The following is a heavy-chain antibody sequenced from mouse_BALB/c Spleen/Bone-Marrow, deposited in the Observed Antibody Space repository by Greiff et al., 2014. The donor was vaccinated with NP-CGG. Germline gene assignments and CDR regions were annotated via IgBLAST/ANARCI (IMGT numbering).Heavy chain of an antibody. J-gene: IGHJ4*01. CDR1: GYSFTGYN. Sequence: EVKLVESGPELEKSGASVKISCKASGYSFTGYNMNWVKQSNGKSLEWIGNIDPYYGGTSYNQKFKGKATLTVDKSSSTAYMQLKSLTSEDSAVYYCARRGTYGSSPYDYAMDYWGQGTSVTVSS. V-gene: IGHV1-39*01. CDR2: IDPYYGGT. D-gene: IGHD1-1*01. CDR3: ARRGTYGSSPYDYAMDY.